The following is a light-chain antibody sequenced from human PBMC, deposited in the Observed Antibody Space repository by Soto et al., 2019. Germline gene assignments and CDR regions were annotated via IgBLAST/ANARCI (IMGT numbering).Light chain of an antibody. J-gene: IGLJ2*01. Sequence: QSVLTQPPSVSAAPGQRVTISCSGSSSNTGRNYVSWYQQLPGTAPKLLIYEDTKRPSGIPDRFSGSESGTSATLGITGLQTGDEADYYCGAWDSSLSAVLFGGGTKLTVL. CDR3: GAWDSSLSAVL. CDR2: EDT. V-gene: IGLV1-51*02. CDR1: SSNTGRNY.